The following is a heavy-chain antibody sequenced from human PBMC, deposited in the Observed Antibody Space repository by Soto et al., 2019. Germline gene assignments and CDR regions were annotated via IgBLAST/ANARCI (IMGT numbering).Heavy chain of an antibody. CDR3: ARDPSAVPAVKTLPYFSWFDP. CDR2: INPNSGGT. V-gene: IGHV1-2*04. D-gene: IGHD2-2*01. Sequence: VKVSCKASGYTFTGYYMHWVRQAPGQGLEWMGWINPNSGGTNYAQKFQGWVTMTRDTSISTAYMELSRLRSDDTAVYYCARDPSAVPAVKTLPYFSWFDPWGQGTLATVSS. J-gene: IGHJ5*02. CDR1: GYTFTGYY.